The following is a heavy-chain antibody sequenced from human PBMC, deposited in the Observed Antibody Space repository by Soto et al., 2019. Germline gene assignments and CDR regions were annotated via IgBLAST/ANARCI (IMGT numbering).Heavy chain of an antibody. CDR3: ARGGGYDSSGYSY. D-gene: IGHD3-22*01. V-gene: IGHV3-49*04. J-gene: IGHJ1*01. CDR1: GFTFRDHA. CDR2: IRSNAYGATT. Sequence: GGSLRLSCTASGFTFRDHAMNWVRQAPGIGLESVGFIRSNAYGATTEYAASVKGRFTISRDDSKAIAYLQMNSLKTEDTAVYYCARGGGYDSSGYSYWGQGTLVTVSS.